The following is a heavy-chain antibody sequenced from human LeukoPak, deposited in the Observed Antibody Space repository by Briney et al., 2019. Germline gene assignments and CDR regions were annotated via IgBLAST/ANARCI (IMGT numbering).Heavy chain of an antibody. Sequence: GGSVRLSCVSSGFTFSNDWMTWVRQAPGKGLEWVANIKRDGSHIHYADSVKGRFTISRDNTRNSLFLQMNSLRVEDTALYYCARDTTRSSGSTYFDALDMWGQGTMVSVSS. CDR2: IKRDGSHI. CDR3: ARDTTRSSGSTYFDALDM. V-gene: IGHV3-7*01. CDR1: GFTFSNDW. D-gene: IGHD1-1*01. J-gene: IGHJ3*02.